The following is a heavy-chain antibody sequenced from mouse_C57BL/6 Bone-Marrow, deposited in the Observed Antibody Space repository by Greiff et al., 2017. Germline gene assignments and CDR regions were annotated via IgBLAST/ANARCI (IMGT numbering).Heavy chain of an antibody. Sequence: QVQLQQPGAELVKPGASVKLSCKASGYTFTSYWMHWVKQRPGQGLEWIGMIHPNSGSTNYNETLKSKATLTVDNASSTAYMQLSSLTSEDSAVDYCARYYGSYFDYWSRGTALTVSS. CDR3: ARYYGSYFDY. CDR1: GYTFTSYW. J-gene: IGHJ2*01. D-gene: IGHD1-1*01. CDR2: IHPNSGST. V-gene: IGHV1-64*01.